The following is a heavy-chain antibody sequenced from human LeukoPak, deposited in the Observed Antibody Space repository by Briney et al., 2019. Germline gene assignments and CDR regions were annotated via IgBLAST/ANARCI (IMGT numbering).Heavy chain of an antibody. J-gene: IGHJ4*02. Sequence: GGSLRLSCAASGFTFSDYYMSWIRQAPGKGLEWVSYIGSGSSTIYYADSVRGRFTISRDNAKNSLYLEMDSLRAEDTAVYYCARALNLLDPVTLDNWGQGTLVTVSS. CDR1: GFTFSDYY. V-gene: IGHV3-11*04. CDR2: IGSGSSTI. CDR3: ARALNLLDPVTLDN. D-gene: IGHD1-1*01.